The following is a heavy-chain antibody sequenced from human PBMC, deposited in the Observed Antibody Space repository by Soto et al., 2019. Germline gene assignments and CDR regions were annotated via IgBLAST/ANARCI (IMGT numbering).Heavy chain of an antibody. Sequence: GGSLRLSCAASGFTFSSYAMSWVRQAPGKGLEWVSAISGSGGSTYYADSVKGRFTISRDNSKNTLYLQMNSLRAEDTAVYYCAKAAPIVVVSGYYMDVWVKGTTVTVSS. CDR1: GFTFSSYA. V-gene: IGHV3-23*01. J-gene: IGHJ6*03. CDR3: AKAAPIVVVSGYYMDV. D-gene: IGHD2-2*01. CDR2: ISGSGGST.